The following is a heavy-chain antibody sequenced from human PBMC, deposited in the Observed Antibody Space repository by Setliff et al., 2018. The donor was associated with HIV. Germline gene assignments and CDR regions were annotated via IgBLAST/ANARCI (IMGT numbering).Heavy chain of an antibody. D-gene: IGHD3-10*01. V-gene: IGHV4-59*08. Sequence: SETLSLTCNVSGDSIMNYYWSWIRQPPGKGLEWIGYIYYSGYTNERASYNTSLQSRVTISEDTSKNQVSLKLRSVTAADTAMYYCARHQKGYYGSGSYSAWGQGKLVTVSS. CDR1: GDSIMNYY. J-gene: IGHJ5*02. CDR2: IYYSGYTNERA. CDR3: ARHQKGYYGSGSYSA.